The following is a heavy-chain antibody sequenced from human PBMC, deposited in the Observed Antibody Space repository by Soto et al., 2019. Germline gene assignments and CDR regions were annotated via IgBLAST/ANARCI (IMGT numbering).Heavy chain of an antibody. CDR3: ARTSSSWYPFYYYGMDV. CDR1: GFTFSSYA. J-gene: IGHJ6*02. V-gene: IGHV3-30-3*01. Sequence: QVQLVESGGGVVQPGRSLRLSCAASGFTFSSYAMHWVRQAPGKGLEWVAVISYDGSNKYYADSVKGRFTISRDNSKNTLYLQMNSLRAEDTGVYYCARTSSSWYPFYYYGMDVWGQGTTVTVAS. D-gene: IGHD6-13*01. CDR2: ISYDGSNK.